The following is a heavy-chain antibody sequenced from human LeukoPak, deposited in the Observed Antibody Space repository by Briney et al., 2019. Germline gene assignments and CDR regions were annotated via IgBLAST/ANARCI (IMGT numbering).Heavy chain of an antibody. CDR2: IYFSVSS. CDR1: GGSISSSSHY. J-gene: IGHJ4*02. V-gene: IGHV4-39*01. Sequence: KASETLSLTCTVSGGSISSSSHYWGWIRQPPGKGLEWIGSIYFSVSSYYNPSRKNRVTISVDTSKNQFSLKLSSVTAADTAVYYCTRRGYSYGYAADYWGQGTLVTVSS. D-gene: IGHD5-18*01. CDR3: TRRGYSYGYAADY.